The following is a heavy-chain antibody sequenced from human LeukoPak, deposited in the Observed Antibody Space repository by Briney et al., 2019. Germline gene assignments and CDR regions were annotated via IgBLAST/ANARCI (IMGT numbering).Heavy chain of an antibody. CDR3: AKETVVPAAMNYFDY. CDR1: GFTASSNY. J-gene: IGHJ4*02. CDR2: IYSGGST. D-gene: IGHD2-2*01. V-gene: IGHV3-66*01. Sequence: GGSLRLSCAASGFTASSNYMSWVRQAPGKGLEWVSVIYSGGSTYYADSVKGRFTISRDNSKNTLYLQMNSLRAEDMAVYYCAKETVVPAAMNYFDYWGQGTLVTVSS.